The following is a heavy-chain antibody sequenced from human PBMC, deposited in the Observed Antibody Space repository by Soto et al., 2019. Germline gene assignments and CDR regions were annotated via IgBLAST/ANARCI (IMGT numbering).Heavy chain of an antibody. D-gene: IGHD3-10*01. CDR2: INPSGGST. CDR3: ASGISSGTYYNVDY. Sequence: ASVKVSCKASGYTFTSYYIHWVRQAPGQGLEWMGVINPSGGSTSYTQKFQGRVTMTSDTSGSTVYMELSSLRSEDTAVYYCASGISSGTYYNVDYWGQGTLVTVSS. V-gene: IGHV1-46*01. J-gene: IGHJ4*02. CDR1: GYTFTSYY.